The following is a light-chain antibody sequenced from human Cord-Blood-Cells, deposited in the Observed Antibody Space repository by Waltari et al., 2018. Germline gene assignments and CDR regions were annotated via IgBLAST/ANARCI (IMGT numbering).Light chain of an antibody. J-gene: IGKJ4*02. CDR2: DAS. CDR3: QQRSNWPLT. Sequence: EIVLTQSPATMSLSPGERATISCRASQRVSTYLAWYQQKPGQAPRLLIYDASNRATGIPARFRGSGSGTDFTPTIRSLEPDDFAAYYCQQRSNWPLTFGGGTKVEIK. CDR1: QRVSTY. V-gene: IGKV3-11*01.